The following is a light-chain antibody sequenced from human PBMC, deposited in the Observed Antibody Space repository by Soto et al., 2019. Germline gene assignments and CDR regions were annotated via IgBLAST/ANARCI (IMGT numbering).Light chain of an antibody. CDR3: GTWDSSLNAGV. Sequence: QSVLTRPLSVSAAPGEKVTISCSGSSSNIRKNYVSWYQQFPGTAPKLLIYENNKRPSGIPDRFSGSKSGTSATLGITGLQTGDEADYYCGTWDSSLNAGVFGTGTKVTVL. CDR2: ENN. V-gene: IGLV1-51*01. CDR1: SSNIRKNY. J-gene: IGLJ1*01.